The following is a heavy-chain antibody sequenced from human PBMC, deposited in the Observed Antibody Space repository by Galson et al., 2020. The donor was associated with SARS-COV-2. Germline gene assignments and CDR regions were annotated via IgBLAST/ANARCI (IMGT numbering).Heavy chain of an antibody. J-gene: IGHJ4*02. D-gene: IGHD3-22*01. V-gene: IGHV4-31*11. CDR1: GGSISSGGYY. CDR2: IHYSGST. CDR3: ASGVGNRGYYYV. Sequence: SETLSLTCAVSGGSISSGGYYWSWIRQHPGKGLEWIGYIHYSGSTYYNPSLKSRVTISVNTSKNQFSLKLTSVTAADTAVYYCASGVGNRGYYYVWGQGTLVTVSS.